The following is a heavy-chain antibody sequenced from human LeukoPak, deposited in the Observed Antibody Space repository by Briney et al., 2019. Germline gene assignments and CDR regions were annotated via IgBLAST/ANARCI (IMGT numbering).Heavy chain of an antibody. Sequence: GGSLRLSCAASGFTFSSYGMHWVRQAPGKGLEWVAVISYDGSNKYYADSVKGRFTVSRDNSKNTLYLQMNSLRAEDTAVYYCARDGQDYGDYFWYFDYWGQGTLVTVSS. CDR3: ARDGQDYGDYFWYFDY. J-gene: IGHJ4*02. V-gene: IGHV3-30*03. D-gene: IGHD4-17*01. CDR1: GFTFSSYG. CDR2: ISYDGSNK.